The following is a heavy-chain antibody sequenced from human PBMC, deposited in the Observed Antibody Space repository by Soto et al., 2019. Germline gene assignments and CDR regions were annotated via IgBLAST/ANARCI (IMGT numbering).Heavy chain of an antibody. CDR3: AKSRGDRWTTYYFDY. Sequence: GGSLRLSCAASGFTFSIYAMSWVRQAPGKGLEWVSAISGSGGTTYYADSVKGRFTISRDNSKNTLYLQMNSLRAEDTAVYYCAKSRGDRWTTYYFDYWGQGTLVTVSS. CDR2: ISGSGGTT. J-gene: IGHJ4*02. D-gene: IGHD4-17*01. V-gene: IGHV3-23*01. CDR1: GFTFSIYA.